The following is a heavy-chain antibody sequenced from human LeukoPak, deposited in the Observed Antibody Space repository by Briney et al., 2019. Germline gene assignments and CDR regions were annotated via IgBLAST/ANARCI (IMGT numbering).Heavy chain of an antibody. CDR2: ILGDGSST. CDR3: AKDRYSSSRYTIDY. V-gene: IGHV3-43*02. Sequence: GGSLRLSCAASGFTFDDYAMHWVRQVPGKGLEWVSLILGDGSSTNYADSVKGRFTISRDNSKNSLYLHMNSLRVEDTALYFCAKDRYSSSRYTIDYRGQGTLVTVSS. D-gene: IGHD6-13*01. CDR1: GFTFDDYA. J-gene: IGHJ4*02.